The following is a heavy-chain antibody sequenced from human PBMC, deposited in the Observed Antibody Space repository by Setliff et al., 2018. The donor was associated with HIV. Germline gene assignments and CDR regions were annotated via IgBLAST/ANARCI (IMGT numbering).Heavy chain of an antibody. Sequence: SVTVSCKASGGTFNSYAINWVRQAPGQGLEWMGGIIPVFGTANYAQNFQGRVTITADESTSTAYMELSSLRSEDTAVYYCARGMYSSGWYDAFDIWGQGTMVTVSS. CDR3: ARGMYSSGWYDAFDI. D-gene: IGHD6-19*01. J-gene: IGHJ3*02. CDR2: IIPVFGTA. V-gene: IGHV1-69*13. CDR1: GGTFNSYA.